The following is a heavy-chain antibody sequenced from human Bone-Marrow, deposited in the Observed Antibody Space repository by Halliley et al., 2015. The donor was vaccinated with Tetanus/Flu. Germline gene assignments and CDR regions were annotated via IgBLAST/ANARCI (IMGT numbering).Heavy chain of an antibody. Sequence: IPHDGSNEYYADSVKGRFPISTDNSKNTLYLQMDSLRPEDTAVYYCAGRYCSSSSCYFWPIDYWGQGTLVTVSS. CDR3: AGRYCSSSSCYFWPIDY. CDR2: IPHDGSNE. J-gene: IGHJ4*02. V-gene: IGHV3-30-3*01. D-gene: IGHD2-2*01.